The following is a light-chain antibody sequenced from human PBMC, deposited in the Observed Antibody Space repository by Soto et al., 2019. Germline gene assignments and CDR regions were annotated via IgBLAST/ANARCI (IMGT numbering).Light chain of an antibody. CDR1: QSISSY. Sequence: DIQMTQSPSSLSASVGDRVTITCRASQSISSYLNWYQQKPGKAPKLLIYAASSLQSGVPSRFSGSGSGTDFTLTISSLQPEDFANYYCQQSYSTGSTFGQGTRLEIK. J-gene: IGKJ5*01. CDR2: AAS. V-gene: IGKV1-39*01. CDR3: QQSYSTGST.